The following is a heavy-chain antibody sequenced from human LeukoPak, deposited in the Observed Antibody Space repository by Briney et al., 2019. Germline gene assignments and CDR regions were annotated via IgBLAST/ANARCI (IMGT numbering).Heavy chain of an antibody. J-gene: IGHJ4*02. V-gene: IGHV4-39*07. CDR2: IYYSGST. CDR3: ARGWIANRLYFDY. D-gene: IGHD2-21*01. CDR1: GGSISSSSYY. Sequence: PSETLSLTCTVPGGSISSSSYYWGWIRQPPGKGLEWIGSIYYSGSTNYNPSLKSRVTISVDTSKNQFSLKLSSVTAADTAVYYCARGWIANRLYFDYWGQGTLVTVSS.